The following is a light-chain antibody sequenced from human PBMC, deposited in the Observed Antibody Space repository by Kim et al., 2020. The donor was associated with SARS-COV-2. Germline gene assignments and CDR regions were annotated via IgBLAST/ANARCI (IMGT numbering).Light chain of an antibody. Sequence: DIQLTQSPSSQSASIGDRVTITCQASQDINIYLNWYQQKSGKAPNVLIYEASNLETGVPSRFFGSGSGTEFTFTITSLQPEDIATYYCQQYTKVPYTFGQGTKLEI. V-gene: IGKV1-33*01. CDR3: QQYTKVPYT. J-gene: IGKJ2*01. CDR1: QDINIY. CDR2: EAS.